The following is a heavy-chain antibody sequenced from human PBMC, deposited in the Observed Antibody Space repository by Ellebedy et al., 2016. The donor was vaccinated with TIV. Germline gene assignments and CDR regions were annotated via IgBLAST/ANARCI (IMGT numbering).Heavy chain of an antibody. Sequence: ASVKVSCKASGYTFTGYYMHWVRQAPGQGLEWMGWINPNSGGTNYAQKFQGRVTMTRDTSISTAYMELSRLRSDDTAVYYCAREGFGDSRRPNHYYYYYGMDVWGQGTTVTVSS. CDR3: AREGFGDSRRPNHYYYYYGMDV. J-gene: IGHJ6*02. D-gene: IGHD3-10*01. CDR1: GYTFTGYY. CDR2: INPNSGGT. V-gene: IGHV1-2*02.